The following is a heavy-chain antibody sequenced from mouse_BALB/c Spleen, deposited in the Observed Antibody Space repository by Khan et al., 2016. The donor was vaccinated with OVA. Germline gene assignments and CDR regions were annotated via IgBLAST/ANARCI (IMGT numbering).Heavy chain of an antibody. CDR1: GYSITSDYA. V-gene: IGHV3-2*02. J-gene: IGHJ3*01. CDR2: INYSGST. CDR3: VRARSY. Sequence: EVQLQESGPGLVKPSQSLSLTCTVTGYSITSDYAWNWIRQFPGNRLEWMGYINYSGSTINKPSLKSRMSISRATSKNPLFLQLNSVTTEDTATYDGVRARSYWGQGTLVTVSA.